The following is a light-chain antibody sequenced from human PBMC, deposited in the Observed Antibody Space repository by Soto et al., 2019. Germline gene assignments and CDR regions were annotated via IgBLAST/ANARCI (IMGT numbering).Light chain of an antibody. CDR3: AAWEDSLSGPV. CDR2: YNN. CDR1: SPNIGSNA. J-gene: IGLJ3*02. V-gene: IGLV1-44*01. Sequence: QSVLTQPPSASGTPGQRVTISCSGSSPNIGSNAVNWYQQLPGTAPKLLIYYNNQRPSGVPDRFSGSKSGTSASLAISGLQSEDEANYYCAAWEDSLSGPVFGGGTKLTVL.